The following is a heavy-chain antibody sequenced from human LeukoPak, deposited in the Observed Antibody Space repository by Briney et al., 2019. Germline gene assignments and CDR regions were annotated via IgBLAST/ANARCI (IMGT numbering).Heavy chain of an antibody. CDR2: IYYSGIT. CDR1: GGSTSSHY. CDR3: ARDRSVVVTANYIPWYFDL. J-gene: IGHJ2*01. V-gene: IGHV4-59*11. Sequence: SETLSLTCTVSGGSTSSHYWSWIRQPPGKGLEWIGNIYYSGITNYNSSLKSRVAISVDTSKNQFSLSLSSVTAADTAVYYCARDRSVVVTANYIPWYFDLWGRGTLVTVSS. D-gene: IGHD2-21*02.